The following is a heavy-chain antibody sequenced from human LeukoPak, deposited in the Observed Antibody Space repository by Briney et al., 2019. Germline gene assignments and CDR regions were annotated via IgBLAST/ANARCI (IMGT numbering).Heavy chain of an antibody. V-gene: IGHV1-2*02. CDR3: ARDIAAGNNWFDP. J-gene: IGHJ5*02. CDR1: GYTFTNYA. CDR2: INPNSGGT. D-gene: IGHD6-13*01. Sequence: ASVKVSCKASGYTFTNYAISWVRQAPGQGLEWMGWINPNSGGTNYAQKFQGRVTMTRDTSISTAYMELSRLRSDDTAVYYCARDIAAGNNWFDPWGQGTLVTVSS.